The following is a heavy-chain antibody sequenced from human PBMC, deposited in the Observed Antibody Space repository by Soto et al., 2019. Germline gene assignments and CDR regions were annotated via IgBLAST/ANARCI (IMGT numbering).Heavy chain of an antibody. J-gene: IGHJ4*02. CDR1: GYTFSRYG. CDR3: ARASAYSTPWIFDN. V-gene: IGHV1-18*01. Sequence: QVQLVQSGAEVKKPGASVRVSCKASGYTFSRYGISWVRQAPGQGREWMGWISGFNGNTKESEKLQGRGTLTTDTAANTAHMELRGLRSDDTAVYYCARASAYSTPWIFDNWGKGTLVPVSS. CDR2: ISGFNGNT. D-gene: IGHD6-13*01.